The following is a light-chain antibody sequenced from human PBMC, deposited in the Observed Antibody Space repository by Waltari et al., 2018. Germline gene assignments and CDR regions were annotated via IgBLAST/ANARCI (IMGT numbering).Light chain of an antibody. Sequence: SSELTQDPAVSVALGQTVRITCQGDSLRSYYASWYQRKPGQAPVLVIYGKNNRPSGIPDRFSGSSSGDTASLTITGAQAEDEADYYCNSWDSSGNLYVFGTGTKVTVL. CDR2: GKN. CDR1: SLRSYY. V-gene: IGLV3-19*01. J-gene: IGLJ1*01. CDR3: NSWDSSGNLYV.